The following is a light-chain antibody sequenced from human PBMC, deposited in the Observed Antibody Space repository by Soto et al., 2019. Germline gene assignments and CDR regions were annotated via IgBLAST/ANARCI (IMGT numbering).Light chain of an antibody. CDR1: SSNIGSST. Sequence: QAVVTQPPSASGTPGQRVTISCSGSSSNIGSSTVNWYQQLPGTAPKVLIYSNNQRPSGVPDRFSGSKSGTSASLAISGLQSADEADYYCVAWDDSLNGVVFGGGTKLTVL. J-gene: IGLJ2*01. CDR2: SNN. CDR3: VAWDDSLNGVV. V-gene: IGLV1-44*01.